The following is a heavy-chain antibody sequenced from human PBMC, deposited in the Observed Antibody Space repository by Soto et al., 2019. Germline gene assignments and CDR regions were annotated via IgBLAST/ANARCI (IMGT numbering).Heavy chain of an antibody. V-gene: IGHV4-59*08. CDR1: GGSISSYY. D-gene: IGHD7-27*01. Sequence: SETLSLTCTVSGGSISSYYWSWIRQPPGKGLEWIGYIYYSGSTNYNPSLKSRVTISVDRSKNQFSLKLSSVTAADTAVYYCAKNWNWGSLVHWGQGTLVTVSS. J-gene: IGHJ4*02. CDR3: AKNWNWGSLVH. CDR2: IYYSGST.